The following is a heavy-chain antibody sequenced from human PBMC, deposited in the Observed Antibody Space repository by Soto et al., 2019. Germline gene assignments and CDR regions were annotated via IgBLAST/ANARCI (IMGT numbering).Heavy chain of an antibody. V-gene: IGHV5-51*01. J-gene: IGHJ3*02. D-gene: IGHD6-19*01. Sequence: GEALKISCKGSGCSFTSYWIGWVLQIPGKGLEWMGIIYPGDSDTRYSPSFQGQVTISADKSIGTAYLQWSSLKASDTAMYYCARQSGKQWLLNHYAFDIWGQGTMFTVSS. CDR2: IYPGDSDT. CDR1: GCSFTSYW. CDR3: ARQSGKQWLLNHYAFDI.